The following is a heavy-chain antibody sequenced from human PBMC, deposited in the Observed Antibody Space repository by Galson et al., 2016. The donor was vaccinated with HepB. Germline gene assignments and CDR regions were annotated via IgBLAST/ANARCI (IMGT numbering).Heavy chain of an antibody. CDR1: GGSISSGGYY. D-gene: IGHD4-17*01. CDR3: ARVRGATVSDY. J-gene: IGHJ4*02. Sequence: TLSLTCTVSGGSISSGGYYWSWIRQHPGKGLEWIGYIDYSWSTYYNPSLKSRVTITVDTSKNQFSLKRSAVTAADTAVYYCARVRGATVSDYWGQGTLVTVSS. CDR2: IDYSWST. V-gene: IGHV4-31*03.